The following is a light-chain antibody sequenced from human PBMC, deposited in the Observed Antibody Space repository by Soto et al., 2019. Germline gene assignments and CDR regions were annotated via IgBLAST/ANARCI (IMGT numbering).Light chain of an antibody. V-gene: IGLV1-44*01. Sequence: VLTPPPSASGTPGQRVTMSFSGVSSNIGSNTVSWYQHLPGTAPQLLIYSDTQRASGVADRFSGSKSGTSASLAISGLQSGDEADYYCAAWDDRLNGALFGTGTKVTGL. CDR2: SDT. J-gene: IGLJ1*01. CDR3: AAWDDRLNGAL. CDR1: SSNIGSNT.